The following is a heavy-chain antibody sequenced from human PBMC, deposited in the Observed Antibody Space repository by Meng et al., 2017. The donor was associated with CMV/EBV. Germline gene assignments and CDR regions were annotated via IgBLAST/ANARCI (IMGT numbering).Heavy chain of an antibody. CDR1: GGSISSGDYY. CDR2: IYYSGST. CDR3: ARDNRRGGMDH. D-gene: IGHD1-1*01. J-gene: IGHJ4*02. V-gene: IGHV4-30-4*08. Sequence: QGQLREWVPGLVTLSQPRSLTCTVSGGSISSGDYYWSWIRQPPGKGLEWIGYIYYSGSTYYNPSLKSRVTISVDTSKNQFSLKLSSVTAADTAVYYCARDNRRGGMDHWGQGTLVTVSS.